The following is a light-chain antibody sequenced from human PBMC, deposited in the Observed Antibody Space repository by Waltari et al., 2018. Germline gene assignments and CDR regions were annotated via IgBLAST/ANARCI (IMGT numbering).Light chain of an antibody. CDR3: QHGFGTPLS. CDR1: QDIYTD. Sequence: DIQMTQSPSSLSASVGDRVTITCQASQDIYTDLAWYQQKPGKVPSLLVYQASTLKSGVPSRFGGSGSGTEFTLTISSLQPEDFATYYCQHGFGTPLSFGGGTKVE. V-gene: IGKV1-9*01. CDR2: QAS. J-gene: IGKJ4*01.